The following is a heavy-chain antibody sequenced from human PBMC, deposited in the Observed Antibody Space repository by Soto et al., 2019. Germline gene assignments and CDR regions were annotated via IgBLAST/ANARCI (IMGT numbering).Heavy chain of an antibody. D-gene: IGHD3-22*01. J-gene: IGHJ4*02. CDR2: INHSGST. CDR1: GRSFSGYY. CDR3: ARWAYYYDSSGYHLGYFDY. V-gene: IGHV4-34*01. Sequence: SETLSLTCAVYGRSFSGYYWSWIRQPPGKGLEWIGEINHSGSTNYNPSLKSRVTISVDTSKNQFSLKLSSVTAADTAVYYCARWAYYYDSSGYHLGYFDYWGQGTLVTVSS.